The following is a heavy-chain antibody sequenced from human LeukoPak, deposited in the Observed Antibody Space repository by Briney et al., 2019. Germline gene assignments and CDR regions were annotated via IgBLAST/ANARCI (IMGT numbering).Heavy chain of an antibody. CDR2: IGGSGGNT. V-gene: IGHV3-23*01. D-gene: IGHD1-26*01. J-gene: IGHJ4*02. CDR1: GYILSSYN. Sequence: PGGSLSLSCGAWGYILSSYNIRGVRQAPGKGLEWVSAIGGSGGNTYYADSVKGRFTISRDNSKNTLYLQMNSLRDEDTAVYYCAVPQWELLNGGQGTLVTVSS. CDR3: AVPQWELLN.